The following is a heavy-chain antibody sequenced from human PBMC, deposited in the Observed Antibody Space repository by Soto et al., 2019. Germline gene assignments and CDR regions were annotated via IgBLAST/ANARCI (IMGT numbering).Heavy chain of an antibody. D-gene: IGHD3-3*01. CDR3: ARSIRSDLWNGYPLRGCFDH. Sequence: PSETLSLTCSVSGGSMSSTRYYWVWIRQPPGKGLEWIGNIYHSGTTYYNSSLNSRVTMSVDTSKNQFSLNLTSVTAADTSLYFCARSIRSDLWNGYPLRGCFDHWGQGILVTVSS. J-gene: IGHJ4*02. V-gene: IGHV4-39*01. CDR2: IYHSGTT. CDR1: GGSMSSTRYY.